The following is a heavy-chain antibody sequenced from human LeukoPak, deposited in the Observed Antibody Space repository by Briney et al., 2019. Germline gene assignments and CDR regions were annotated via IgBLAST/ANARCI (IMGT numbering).Heavy chain of an antibody. CDR1: GFTFSSYS. V-gene: IGHV3-21*06. J-gene: IGHJ4*02. D-gene: IGHD4-17*01. CDR3: ARDKKTDDYGDYWPWVVDY. CDR2: ISSSSSYI. Sequence: GGSLRLSCAASGFTFSSYSMNWVRQAPGKGLEWVSSISSSSSYIYYADSVEGRFTISRDNAKNSLYLQMNSLRAEDTAVYYCARDKKTDDYGDYWPWVVDYWGQGTLVTVSS.